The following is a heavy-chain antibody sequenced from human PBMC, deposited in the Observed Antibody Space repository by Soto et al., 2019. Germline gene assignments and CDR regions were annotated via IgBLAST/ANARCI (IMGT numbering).Heavy chain of an antibody. V-gene: IGHV1-69*13. Sequence: SVKVSCKASGGTFSSYAISWVRQAPGQGLEWMGGIIPIFGTANYAQKFQGRVMITADESTSTAYMELSSLRSEDTAVYYCARGSDYVWGALGYWGQGTLVTVSS. D-gene: IGHD3-16*01. CDR2: IIPIFGTA. J-gene: IGHJ1*01. CDR3: ARGSDYVWGALGY. CDR1: GGTFSSYA.